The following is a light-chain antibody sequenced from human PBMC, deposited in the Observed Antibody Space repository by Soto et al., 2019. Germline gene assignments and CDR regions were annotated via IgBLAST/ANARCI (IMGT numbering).Light chain of an antibody. CDR1: SSSIGSNS. CDR2: TNS. J-gene: IGLJ1*01. V-gene: IGLV1-44*01. Sequence: QSVLTQPPSASGTPGQRVTISCSGSSSSIGSNSVNWYQQLPRTAPKVLIYTNSQRPSGVPDRFSGSKSGTSASLAISGLQPWDEAGYYWAGWECSLNVYVFGTGTKLTVL. CDR3: AGWECSLNVYV.